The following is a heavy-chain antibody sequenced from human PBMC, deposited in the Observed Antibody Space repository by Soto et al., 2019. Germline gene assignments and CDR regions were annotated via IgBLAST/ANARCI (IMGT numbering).Heavy chain of an antibody. CDR3: ARDLMIVAEYWFDP. CDR2: ISYDGSNK. J-gene: IGHJ5*02. Sequence: PGGDLRVSCAASGFTFSRYAIHWVLQAPGKGLEWVAVISYDGSNKYYADSVKGRFTISRDNSKNTLYLQMNSLRAEDTAVYYCARDLMIVAEYWFDPWGQGTLVTVSS. V-gene: IGHV3-30-3*01. CDR1: GFTFSRYA. D-gene: IGHD3-22*01.